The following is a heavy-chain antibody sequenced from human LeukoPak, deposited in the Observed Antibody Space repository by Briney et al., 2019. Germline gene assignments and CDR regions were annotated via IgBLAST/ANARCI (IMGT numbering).Heavy chain of an antibody. CDR3: ARDNSVGDNAWWFDP. J-gene: IGHJ5*02. CDR1: GYTFTSHY. CDR2: INPTGSST. Sequence: ASVKVSCKASGYTFTSHYMHWVRQAPGQGLEWMGLINPTGSSTGYAQKFQGRVTMTRDMSTSTDYMELSSLRSEDTAIYYCARDNSVGDNAWWFDPWGQGTLVTASS. V-gene: IGHV1-46*01. D-gene: IGHD1-26*01.